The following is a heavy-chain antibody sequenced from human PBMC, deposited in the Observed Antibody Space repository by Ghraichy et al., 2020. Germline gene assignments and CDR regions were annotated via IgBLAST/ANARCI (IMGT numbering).Heavy chain of an antibody. CDR1: GYTFTDHY. Sequence: ASVKVSCRAFGYTFTDHYMQWLRQAPGQGLEWMGWINANTGATKYAQKYQGRVTMTRDTSISTAYMELSRLTSDDTALCYCARDNSMEDITWWFDPWGQGTLVIVS. D-gene: IGHD3-10*01. CDR2: INANTGAT. V-gene: IGHV1-2*02. J-gene: IGHJ5*02. CDR3: ARDNSMEDITWWFDP.